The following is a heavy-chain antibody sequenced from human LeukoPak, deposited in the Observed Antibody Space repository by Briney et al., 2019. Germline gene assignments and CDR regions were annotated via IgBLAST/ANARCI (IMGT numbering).Heavy chain of an antibody. J-gene: IGHJ4*02. CDR3: VSCTSGTCYSGGFDY. Sequence: GGSLRLSCVASGLTFNSHSMSWVRQAPGMGLEWVSVVSTNGDVTFYADSVKGRFTISRDNSKNTLFLQMNSLRAEDAAVYYCVSCTSGTCYSGGFDYWGQGTLVTVSS. V-gene: IGHV3-23*01. CDR2: VSTNGDVT. D-gene: IGHD2-15*01. CDR1: GLTFNSHS.